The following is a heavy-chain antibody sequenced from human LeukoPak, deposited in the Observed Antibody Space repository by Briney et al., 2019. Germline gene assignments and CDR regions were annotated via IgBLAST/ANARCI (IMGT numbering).Heavy chain of an antibody. Sequence: PGGSLRLSCAASRFTFSSYSMNWVRQAPGKGLEWIGSIYYSGSTYYNPSLKSRVTISVDTSKNQFSLKLSSVTAADTAVYYCARLAAAGKGVGFLWLVHDAFDIWGQGTMVTVSS. J-gene: IGHJ3*02. CDR1: RFTFSSYS. CDR2: IYYSGST. V-gene: IGHV4-39*07. D-gene: IGHD6-13*01. CDR3: ARLAAAGKGVGFLWLVHDAFDI.